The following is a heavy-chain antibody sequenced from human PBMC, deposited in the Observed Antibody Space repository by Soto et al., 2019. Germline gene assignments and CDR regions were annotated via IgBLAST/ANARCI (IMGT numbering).Heavy chain of an antibody. D-gene: IGHD1-26*01. V-gene: IGHV3-30*03. CDR3: ARSPYSVSYLAYFDY. CDR2: ISYDGSNK. Sequence: QVQLVESGGGVVQPGRSLRLSCAASGFTFSSYGMHWGRQAPGKGLEWVAVISYDGSNKHYADSVKGRFTISRDNPKNTLYLQMNSLRAEDTAVYYCARSPYSVSYLAYFDYWGQGTLVTVTS. J-gene: IGHJ4*02. CDR1: GFTFSSYG.